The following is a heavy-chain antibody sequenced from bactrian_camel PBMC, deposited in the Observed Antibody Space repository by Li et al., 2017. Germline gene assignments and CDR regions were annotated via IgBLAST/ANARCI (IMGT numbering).Heavy chain of an antibody. J-gene: IGHJ7*01. Sequence: HVQLVESGGGSVQAGGSLTLSCVASEYTREYCMGRSRQAPGKEREGVAAVDSDGRLGTADSVKGRFTVSTDNAKKTVYLQMNSLKPEDTGMYYCAGSGYRSFRLLVGGLVGLEYGMDYWGNGTQVTVS. D-gene: IGHD3*01. CDR1: EYTREYC. V-gene: IGHV3S9*01. CDR2: VDSDGRL.